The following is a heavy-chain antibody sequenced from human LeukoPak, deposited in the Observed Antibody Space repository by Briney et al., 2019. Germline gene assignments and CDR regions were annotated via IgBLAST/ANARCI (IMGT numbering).Heavy chain of an antibody. CDR3: ARDSSGYSNYFDY. CDR2: IYSGGST. Sequence: GGSLRLSCAASEFSVGSNYMTWVRQAPGKGLEWVSLIYSGGSTYYADSVKGRFTISRDNSKNTLYLQMNSLRAEDTAVYYCARDSSGYSNYFDYWGQGTLVTVSS. CDR1: EFSVGSNY. D-gene: IGHD3-22*01. J-gene: IGHJ4*02. V-gene: IGHV3-66*01.